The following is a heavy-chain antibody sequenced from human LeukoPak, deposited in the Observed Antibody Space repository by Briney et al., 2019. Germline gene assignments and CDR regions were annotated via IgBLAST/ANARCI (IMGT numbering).Heavy chain of an antibody. CDR2: INPNSGGT. V-gene: IGHV1-2*02. Sequence: ASVKVSCKASGYTFTGYYMHWVRQAPGQGLEWMGWINPNSGGTNYAQKFQGRVTMARDTSISTAYMELSRLRSDDTAAYYCARDLAVVTPNWFDPWGQGTLVTVSS. CDR3: ARDLAVVTPNWFDP. J-gene: IGHJ5*02. D-gene: IGHD4-23*01. CDR1: GYTFTGYY.